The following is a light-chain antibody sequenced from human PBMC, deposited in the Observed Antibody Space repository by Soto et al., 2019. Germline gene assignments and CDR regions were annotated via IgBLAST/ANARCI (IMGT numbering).Light chain of an antibody. CDR1: QSIRSW. J-gene: IGKJ2*01. CDR2: QAS. Sequence: DIPMTQSPSTLSASVGDRVTITCRASQSIRSWLAWYQQKPGKAPKLLIYQASTLGSGVPSRFSGSGSGTEFTLTISSLQPDDFATYYCQQYNAYSTFGKGTKLEIK. V-gene: IGKV1-5*03. CDR3: QQYNAYST.